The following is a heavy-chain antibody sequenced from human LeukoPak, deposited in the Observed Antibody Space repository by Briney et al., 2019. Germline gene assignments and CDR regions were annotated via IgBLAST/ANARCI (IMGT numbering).Heavy chain of an antibody. V-gene: IGHV3-23*01. Sequence: PGASLRLSCAASGFTFSSYAMSWVRHAPGKGLEWVSAISGSGGSTYYADSVKGRFTISRDNSKNTLYLQMNSLRAEDTAVYYCAKAYFMGATTGWFDPWGQGTLVTVSS. D-gene: IGHD1-26*01. J-gene: IGHJ5*02. CDR3: AKAYFMGATTGWFDP. CDR1: GFTFSSYA. CDR2: ISGSGGST.